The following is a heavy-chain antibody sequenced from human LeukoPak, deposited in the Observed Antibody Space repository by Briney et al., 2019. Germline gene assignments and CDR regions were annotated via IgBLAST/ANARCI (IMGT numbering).Heavy chain of an antibody. J-gene: IGHJ4*02. CDR1: GFTFSSYG. CDR2: ISGSGGST. Sequence: GGSLRLSCAAPGFTFSSYGMNWVRQAPGKGLEWVSAISGSGGSTYYADSVKGRFTISRDNSKNTLYLQMNSLRAEDTAVYYCAKLSGYYYDSSGYYGDPFDYWGQGTLVTVSS. CDR3: AKLSGYYYDSSGYYGDPFDY. D-gene: IGHD3-22*01. V-gene: IGHV3-23*01.